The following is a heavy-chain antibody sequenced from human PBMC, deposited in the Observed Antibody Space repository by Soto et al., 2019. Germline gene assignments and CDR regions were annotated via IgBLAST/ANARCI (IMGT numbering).Heavy chain of an antibody. D-gene: IGHD3-3*01. J-gene: IGHJ4*02. V-gene: IGHV3-13*01. CDR2: IGTAGDT. Sequence: EVQLVESGGGLVQPGGSLRLSCAASGFTFSSYDMHWVRQATGKGLEWVSAIGTAGDTYYPGSVKGRFTISRENAKNSLYLQMNSLRAEDTAVYYCARTYPRITIFDYWGQGTLVTVSS. CDR3: ARTYPRITIFDY. CDR1: GFTFSSYD.